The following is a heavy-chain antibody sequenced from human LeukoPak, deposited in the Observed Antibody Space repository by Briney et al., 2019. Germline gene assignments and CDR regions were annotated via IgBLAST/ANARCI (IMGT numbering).Heavy chain of an antibody. D-gene: IGHD6-13*01. J-gene: IGHJ4*02. CDR2: IYPGDSDT. CDR3: ARVTAAAPKGFDY. V-gene: IGHV5-51*01. Sequence: GESLQISCKGSGYSFTSYWIGWVRQMPGKGLEWVGIIYPGDSDTRYSPSFQGQVTISADKSISTAYLQWSSLKASDTAMYYCARVTAAAPKGFDYWGQGTLVTVSS. CDR1: GYSFTSYW.